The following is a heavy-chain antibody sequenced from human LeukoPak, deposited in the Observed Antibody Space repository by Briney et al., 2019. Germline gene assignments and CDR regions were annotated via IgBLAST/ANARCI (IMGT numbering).Heavy chain of an antibody. CDR3: ARLRSDSSGYYFGLVIDY. CDR2: INHSGST. CDR1: GGSFSGYY. V-gene: IGHV4-34*01. Sequence: SETLSLTCAVYGGSFSGYYWSWIRPPPGKGLEWIGEINHSGSTNYNPSLKSRVTISVDTSKNQFSLKLSSVTAADTAVYYCARLRSDSSGYYFGLVIDYWGQGTLVTVSS. J-gene: IGHJ4*02. D-gene: IGHD3-22*01.